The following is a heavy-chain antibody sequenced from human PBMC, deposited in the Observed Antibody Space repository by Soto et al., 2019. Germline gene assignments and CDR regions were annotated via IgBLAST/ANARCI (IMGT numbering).Heavy chain of an antibody. CDR2: IYYNGNT. CDR1: GGSISNDDYY. Sequence: QVQLQESGPGLVKPSQTLSLTCSVSGGSISNDDYYWTWIRQPPGKGLEWIGHIYYNGNTYYNPSLKSRPTMSLDTSQNPFSLHLTSVIAADSASYFCARATTVTSSFFYYGLDVWGQGTTVTVSS. V-gene: IGHV4-30-4*08. CDR3: ARATTVTSSFFYYGLDV. J-gene: IGHJ6*02. D-gene: IGHD4-17*01.